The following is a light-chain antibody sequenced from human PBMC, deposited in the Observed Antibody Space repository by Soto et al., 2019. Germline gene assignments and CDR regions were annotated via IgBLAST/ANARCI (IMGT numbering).Light chain of an antibody. J-gene: IGKJ4*01. CDR1: QSIRNY. CDR3: QQRNDWVT. Sequence: EVVLTQSPATLSLSPGERATLSCRASQSIRNYLAWYQQKPGQAPRLLIYDASNRATGIPARFSGSGSGTDFILTISSLEAEDSGVYYCQQRNDWVTFGGGTKVELK. V-gene: IGKV3-11*01. CDR2: DAS.